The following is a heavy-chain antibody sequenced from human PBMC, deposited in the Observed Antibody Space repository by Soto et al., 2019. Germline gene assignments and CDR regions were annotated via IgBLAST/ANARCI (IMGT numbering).Heavy chain of an antibody. Sequence: QVQLQQWGAGLLKPSETLSLTCAVYGGSFSGYYWSWIRQHPGKGLEWIGEINHSGSTNYNPSLKSRVTISVATSQYQFSRKLSSVIAADPAVYYCARGRWWTSAFDIWGQGTMVTVSS. CDR3: ARGRWWTSAFDI. J-gene: IGHJ3*02. CDR1: GGSFSGYY. V-gene: IGHV4-34*01. CDR2: INHSGST. D-gene: IGHD2-15*01.